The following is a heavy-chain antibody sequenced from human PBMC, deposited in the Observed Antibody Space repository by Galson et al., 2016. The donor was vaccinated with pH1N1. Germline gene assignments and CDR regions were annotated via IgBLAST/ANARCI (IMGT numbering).Heavy chain of an antibody. Sequence: PALVKPTQTLTLTCTFSGFSLSTSGMCVSWIRQPPGKALEWLALIDWDDDKYYSTSLKTRLTISKDTSKNQVVLTMTNMDPVDTATYYCARLDYGDYSGSFEYWGQGTLVTVSS. CDR1: GFSLSTSGMC. J-gene: IGHJ4*02. CDR3: ARLDYGDYSGSFEY. CDR2: IDWDDDK. V-gene: IGHV2-70*01. D-gene: IGHD4-17*01.